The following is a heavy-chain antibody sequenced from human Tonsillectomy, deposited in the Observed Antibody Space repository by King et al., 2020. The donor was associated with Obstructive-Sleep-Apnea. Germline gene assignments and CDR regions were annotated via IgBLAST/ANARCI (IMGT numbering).Heavy chain of an antibody. D-gene: IGHD1-26*01. CDR1: GGSISSSNW. V-gene: IGHV4-4*02. CDR2: IYHSGST. J-gene: IGHJ4*02. Sequence: VQLQESGPGLVKPSGTLSLTCAVSGGSISSSNWWNLVRQPPGKGLEWIGEIYHSGSTNYNPSLQSRVTITVDKSKNQFSLKLSSVTAADPAMYYCAITGSYRPYGYWGQGTLVTVSS. CDR3: AITGSYRPYGY.